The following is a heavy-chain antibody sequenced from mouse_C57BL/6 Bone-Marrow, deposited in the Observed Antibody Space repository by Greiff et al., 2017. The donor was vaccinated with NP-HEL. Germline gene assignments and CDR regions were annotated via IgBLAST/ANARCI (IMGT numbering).Heavy chain of an antibody. CDR2: ISSGSSSI. CDR3: ARGRWLDY. Sequence: EVMLVEPGGGLVKPGGSLKLSCAASGFTFSDYGMHWVRQAPGKGLEWVAYISSGSSSIYYADTVKGRFTISRDNAKNTTFLQVAGLGSEDTAMYYYARGRWLDYWGQGTTLTVSS. V-gene: IGHV5-17*01. D-gene: IGHD1-1*02. CDR1: GFTFSDYG. J-gene: IGHJ2*01.